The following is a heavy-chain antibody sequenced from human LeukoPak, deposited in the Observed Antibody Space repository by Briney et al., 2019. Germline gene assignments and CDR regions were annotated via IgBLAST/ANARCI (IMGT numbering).Heavy chain of an antibody. D-gene: IGHD2-15*01. V-gene: IGHV3-53*01. J-gene: IGHJ4*02. CDR3: ARDSCGGSCYSAY. CDR1: GFTVSSNY. Sequence: GGSLRLSCAASGFTVSSNYMSWVRQAPGKGLEWVSVIYSGGSTYYADSVKGRFTISRDNSKNTLYLQMNSLRAEDTAVYYCARDSCGGSCYSAYWGQGTLVTVSS. CDR2: IYSGGST.